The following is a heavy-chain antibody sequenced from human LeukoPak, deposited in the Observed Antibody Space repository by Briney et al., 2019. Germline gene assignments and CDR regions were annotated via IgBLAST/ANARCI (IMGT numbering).Heavy chain of an antibody. J-gene: IGHJ6*02. Sequence: PSETLSLTCTVSSGSISSYYWSWIRQSPGKGLEWIGYINYSGSTNYNPSLKSRVTISADTSKNQFSLKLSSVTAADTAVYYCARVRLSRSYYNPNYYSGMDVWGQGTTVTVSS. CDR3: ARVRLSRSYYNPNYYSGMDV. CDR2: INYSGST. CDR1: SGSISSYY. V-gene: IGHV4-59*01. D-gene: IGHD1-26*01.